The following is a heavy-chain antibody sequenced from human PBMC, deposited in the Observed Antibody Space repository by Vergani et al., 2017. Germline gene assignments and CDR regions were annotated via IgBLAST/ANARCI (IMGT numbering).Heavy chain of an antibody. V-gene: IGHV3-23*04. CDR3: AKDPGYGVVLGMDV. D-gene: IGHD2-15*01. CDR2: ISGSGGST. CDR1: GFTFSSYA. Sequence: EVQLVESGGGLVKPGGSLRLSCAASGFTFSSYAMSWVRQAPGKGLEWVSAISGSGGSTYYADSVKGRFTISRDNSKNTLYLQMNRLRAEDTAVYYCAKDPGYGVVLGMDVWGQGTTVTVSS. J-gene: IGHJ6*02.